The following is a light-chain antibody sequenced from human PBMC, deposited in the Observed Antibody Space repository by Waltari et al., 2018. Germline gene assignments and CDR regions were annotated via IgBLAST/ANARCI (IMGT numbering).Light chain of an antibody. CDR3: QQQNNWPLT. CDR1: QSIDTD. Sequence: EIVLTQSPAALSLSPGESATLSRTASQSIDTDLAWYQQKPGQPPRLLIYDASDGATGIPARFSGSGSGTDFTLTISGLEPEDFALYYCQQQNNWPLTFGGGTKVEI. V-gene: IGKV3-11*01. CDR2: DAS. J-gene: IGKJ4*01.